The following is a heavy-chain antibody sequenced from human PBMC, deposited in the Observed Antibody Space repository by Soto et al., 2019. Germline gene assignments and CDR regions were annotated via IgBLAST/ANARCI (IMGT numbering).Heavy chain of an antibody. Sequence: TLSLTCAVYGGSFSGYYWSWIRQPPGKGLEWIGEINHSGSTNYNPSLKSRVTISVDTSKNQFSLKLSSVTAADTAVYYCARGPYYDFWSGPDYWGQGTLVTVSS. D-gene: IGHD3-3*01. CDR2: INHSGST. CDR1: GGSFSGYY. J-gene: IGHJ4*02. CDR3: ARGPYYDFWSGPDY. V-gene: IGHV4-34*01.